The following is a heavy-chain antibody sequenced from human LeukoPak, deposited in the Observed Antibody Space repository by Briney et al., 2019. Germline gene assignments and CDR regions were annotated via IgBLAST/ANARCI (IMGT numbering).Heavy chain of an antibody. CDR3: ARDCNSPSCYLHY. J-gene: IGHJ4*02. CDR2: ISSSSSYI. CDR1: GFTFSSYS. D-gene: IGHD2-2*01. V-gene: IGHV3-21*01. Sequence: GGSLRLSCAASGFTFSSYSMNWVRQAPGKGLEWVSSISSSSSYIYYADSVKGRFTISRDNAKNSLYLQMNSLRAEDTAVYYCARDCNSPSCYLHYWGQGTLVTVSS.